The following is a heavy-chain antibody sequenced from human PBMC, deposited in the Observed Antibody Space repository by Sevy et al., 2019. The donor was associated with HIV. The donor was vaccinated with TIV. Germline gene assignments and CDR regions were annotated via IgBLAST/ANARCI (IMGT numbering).Heavy chain of an antibody. V-gene: IGHV3-49*04. Sequence: GGSLRLSCTASGFTFGGYTVSWVRQAPGKGLEWVGFIRRNSYGGTIEYAASVKGRFTSSKDTSNSIAYLQMNSLKTEDTALYFCTRVEGATDWGMDVWGQGTTVTVSS. CDR2: IRRNSYGGTI. CDR3: TRVEGATDWGMDV. J-gene: IGHJ6*02. D-gene: IGHD1-26*01. CDR1: GFTFGGYT.